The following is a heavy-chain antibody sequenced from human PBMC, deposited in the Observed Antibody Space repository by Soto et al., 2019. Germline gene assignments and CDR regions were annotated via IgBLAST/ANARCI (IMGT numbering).Heavy chain of an antibody. CDR2: ISGSGGGT. CDR3: AKGGSAYCSGGSCYHPFDY. D-gene: IGHD2-15*01. V-gene: IGHV3-23*01. J-gene: IGHJ4*02. CDR1: GFIFSTYA. Sequence: GGSLRLSCAASGFIFSTYAMSWVRQAPGKGLEWVSTISGSGGGTYYADSVKGRFTISRDNSKNTLYLQMNGLRAEDTAVYYCAKGGSAYCSGGSCYHPFDYWGQGTQVTVSS.